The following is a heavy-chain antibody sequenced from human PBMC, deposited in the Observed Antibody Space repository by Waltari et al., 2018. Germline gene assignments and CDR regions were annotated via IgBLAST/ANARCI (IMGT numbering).Heavy chain of an antibody. J-gene: IGHJ4*02. CDR1: GFSLSTSGVG. CDR2: IYWDDDK. V-gene: IGHV2-5*02. Sequence: QITLKESGPTLVKPTQTLTLTCTFSGFSLSTSGVGVGWIRQPPGKALEWLALIYWDDDKSYSPSLKSRLTITKDTSKNQVVLTMTNMDPVDTATYYCAHTRTGYSYGYFDYWGQGTLVTVSS. CDR3: AHTRTGYSYGYFDY. D-gene: IGHD5-18*01.